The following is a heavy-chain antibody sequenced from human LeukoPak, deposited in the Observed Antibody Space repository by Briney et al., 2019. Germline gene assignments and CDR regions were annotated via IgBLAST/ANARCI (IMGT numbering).Heavy chain of an antibody. CDR2: IIPIFGTA. Sequence: RRASVKVSCKASGYTFTGYYMHWVRQAPGQGLEWMGGIIPIFGTANYAQKFQGRVTITADESTSTAYMELSSLRSEDTAVYYCARDYYDSSGYLGDAFDIWGQGTMVTVSS. J-gene: IGHJ3*02. CDR3: ARDYYDSSGYLGDAFDI. CDR1: GYTFTGYY. V-gene: IGHV1-69*13. D-gene: IGHD3-22*01.